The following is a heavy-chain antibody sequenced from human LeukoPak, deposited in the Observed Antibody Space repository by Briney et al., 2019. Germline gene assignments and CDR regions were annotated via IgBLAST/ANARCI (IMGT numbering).Heavy chain of an antibody. D-gene: IGHD6-19*01. CDR3: ARGAEGSSGAHDY. CDR2: INHSGST. V-gene: IGHV4-34*01. CDR1: GGSFSGHY. Sequence: PSETLSLTCAVYGGSFSGHYWSWIRQPPGKGLEWIGEINHSGSTNYNPSLKSRVTISVDTSKNQFSLKLSSVTAADTAVYYCARGAEGSSGAHDYWGQGTLVTVSS. J-gene: IGHJ4*02.